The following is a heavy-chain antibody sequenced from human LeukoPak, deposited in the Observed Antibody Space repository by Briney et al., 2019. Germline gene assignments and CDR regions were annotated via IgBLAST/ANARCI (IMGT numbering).Heavy chain of an antibody. V-gene: IGHV5-51*01. CDR3: ARHPIAGSGAYNWFDP. D-gene: IGHD2-15*01. CDR1: GYSFTSYW. J-gene: IGHJ5*02. Sequence: GESLKISCQVSGYSFTSYWIAWVRQMLGKGLEWMGIIYPGDSNTRYSPSFQGQVIISVDTSINTAYLQWISLKASETAIYYCARHPIAGSGAYNWFDPWGQGTLVTVSS. CDR2: IYPGDSNT.